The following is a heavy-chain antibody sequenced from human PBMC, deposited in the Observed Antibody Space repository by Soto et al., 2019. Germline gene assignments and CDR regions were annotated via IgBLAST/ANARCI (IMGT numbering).Heavy chain of an antibody. Sequence: QVQLVESGGGVVQPGMSLRLSCAASGFTFSNYNMHWVRQTPGKGLEWVAVIGYDGSNVHYGDAVKGRFTISRDNSKNTVYLERNSLTAEDTAAFYCAIDDYGIDVWGQGTTVTGSS. J-gene: IGHJ6*02. CDR3: AIDDYGIDV. V-gene: IGHV3-33*01. CDR1: GFTFSNYN. CDR2: IGYDGSNV.